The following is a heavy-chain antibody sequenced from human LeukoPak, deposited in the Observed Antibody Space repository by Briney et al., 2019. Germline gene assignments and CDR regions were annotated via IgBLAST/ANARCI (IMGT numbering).Heavy chain of an antibody. J-gene: IGHJ4*02. CDR3: ARESGSVTSEVDFDY. V-gene: IGHV3-64*01. D-gene: IGHD4-17*01. CDR1: GFTFSSYA. Sequence: GGSLRLSCAASGFTFSSYAMHWVRQAPGKGLEYVSAISSNGGSPYYGNSVKGRFTISRDNSKNTLYLQMDSLRVEDTAVYYCARESGSVTSEVDFDYWGQGTLVTVSS. CDR2: ISSNGGSP.